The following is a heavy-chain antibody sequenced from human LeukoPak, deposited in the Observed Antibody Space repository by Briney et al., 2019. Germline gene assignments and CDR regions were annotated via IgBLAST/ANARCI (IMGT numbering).Heavy chain of an antibody. CDR1: GGSFSGYY. CDR2: INHSGST. J-gene: IGHJ6*03. V-gene: IGHV4-34*01. D-gene: IGHD6-19*01. CDR3: ARGGVAGTSYYYYMDV. Sequence: PSETLSLTCAVYGGSFSGYYWSWIRQPPGKGLEWIGEINHSGSTNYNPSLKSRVTISVDTSKNQFSLKLSSVTAADTAVYYCARGGVAGTSYYYYMDVWGKGTTVTVSS.